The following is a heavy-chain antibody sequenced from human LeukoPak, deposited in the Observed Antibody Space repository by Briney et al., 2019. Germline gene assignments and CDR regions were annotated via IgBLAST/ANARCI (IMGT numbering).Heavy chain of an antibody. J-gene: IGHJ4*02. CDR3: ARDPRGGVVVAAS. D-gene: IGHD2-15*01. CDR2: INPNSGGT. CDR1: GYTFTGYY. V-gene: IGHV1-2*02. Sequence: ASVKVSCKASGYTFTGYYMHWVRQAPGQRLEWMGWINPNSGGTNYAQKFQGRVTMTRDTSISTAYMELSRLRSDDTAVYYCARDPRGGVVVAASWGQGTLVTVSS.